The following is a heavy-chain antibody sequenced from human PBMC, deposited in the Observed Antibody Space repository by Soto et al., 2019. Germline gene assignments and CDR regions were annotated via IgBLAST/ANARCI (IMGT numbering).Heavy chain of an antibody. CDR1: GFTFSNAW. Sequence: EVQLVESGGALVKPGGSLRLSCAASGFTFSNAWMNWVRQAPGKGLEWVARIKSKTDGGTIDYAAPVTGRFSISRDDSKNTLYLHMNSLKIEDAAVYFCTTRLYHWGQGTLVTVSS. CDR2: IKSKTDGGTI. J-gene: IGHJ5*02. CDR3: TTRLYH. V-gene: IGHV3-15*07.